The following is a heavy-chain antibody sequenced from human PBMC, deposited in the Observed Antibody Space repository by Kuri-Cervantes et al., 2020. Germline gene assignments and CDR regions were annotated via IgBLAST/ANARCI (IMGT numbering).Heavy chain of an antibody. D-gene: IGHD1-14*01. V-gene: IGHV4-30-2*03. CDR3: ARHKGTYRGLDY. CDR2: IYHSGST. CDR1: GGSISSGGYS. Sequence: LRLSCAVSGGSISSGGYSWSWIRQPPGKGLEWIGYIYHSGSTYYNPSLKSRVTISVDTSKNQFSLKLSSVTAADTAVYYCARHKGTYRGLDYWGQGTLVTVSS. J-gene: IGHJ4*02.